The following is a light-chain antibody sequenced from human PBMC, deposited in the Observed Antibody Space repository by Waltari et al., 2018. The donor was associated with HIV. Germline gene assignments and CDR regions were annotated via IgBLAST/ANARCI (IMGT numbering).Light chain of an antibody. CDR2: EVI. Sequence: HSALTQPASVSASPGPSITISCTGTSGAFDISSLISWYQQRPGKVPKVIIYEVIRRPSGVSNRFSGSKSGNTASLTISGLQAEDEADYYCTSYTSNATLLFGGGTKVTVL. J-gene: IGLJ3*02. CDR1: SGAFDISSL. V-gene: IGLV2-14*01. CDR3: TSYTSNATLL.